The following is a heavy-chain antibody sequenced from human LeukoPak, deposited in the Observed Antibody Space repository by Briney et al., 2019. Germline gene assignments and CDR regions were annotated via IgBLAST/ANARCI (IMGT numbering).Heavy chain of an antibody. J-gene: IGHJ3*02. V-gene: IGHV1-8*01. CDR1: GYTFTSYD. CDR2: MNPASGNT. CDR3: ARVPREIASI. D-gene: IGHD3-16*02. Sequence: ASVKVSCKASGYTFTSYDINWVRQATGQGLAWMGYMNPASGNTGYAQKFQGRVTMTTDTSISTAYMELSSLRSEDTAVYYCARVPREIASIWGQGTMVTVSS.